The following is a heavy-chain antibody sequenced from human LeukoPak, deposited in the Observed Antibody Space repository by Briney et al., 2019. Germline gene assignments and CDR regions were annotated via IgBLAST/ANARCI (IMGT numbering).Heavy chain of an antibody. CDR3: ARDYPGIAAAGRRGNWFDP. D-gene: IGHD6-13*01. Sequence: SETLSLTCTVSGGSISSGGYYWSWIRQHPGKGLEWIGYIYYSGSTYYNPSLKSRVTISVDTSKNQLSLKLSSVTAADTAVYYCARDYPGIAAAGRRGNWFDPWGQGTLVTVSS. CDR1: GGSISSGGYY. CDR2: IYYSGST. V-gene: IGHV4-31*03. J-gene: IGHJ5*02.